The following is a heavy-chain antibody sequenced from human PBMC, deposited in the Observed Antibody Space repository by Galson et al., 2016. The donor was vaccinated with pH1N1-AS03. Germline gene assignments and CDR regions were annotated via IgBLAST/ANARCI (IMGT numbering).Heavy chain of an antibody. CDR1: GYIFTGFY. V-gene: IGHV1-2*04. Sequence: SVKVSCKASGYIFTGFYVHWVRQAPGQGLEWMGWINTDSGVTNYAQKFQAWVTMTRATSVSTAYMELYGLKSHDTAVYYCARDPRGPCTSATCPTTYYFGMDVWGQGTTVIVSS. D-gene: IGHD2-2*01. CDR3: ARDPRGPCTSATCPTTYYFGMDV. J-gene: IGHJ6*02. CDR2: INTDSGVT.